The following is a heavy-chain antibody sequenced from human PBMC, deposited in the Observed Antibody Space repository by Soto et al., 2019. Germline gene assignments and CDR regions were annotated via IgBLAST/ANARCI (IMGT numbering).Heavy chain of an antibody. CDR1: GGSFSGYY. CDR3: ATGAVGSSRGRMDV. D-gene: IGHD6-13*01. Sequence: QVQLQQWGAGLLKPSETLSLTCAVYGGSFSGYYWSWIRQPPVKGLEWIGEINHSGSTNYNPSLKSRVTISVDTSKNQFSLKLSSVTAADTAVYYWATGAVGSSRGRMDVWGQGTTVTVSS. J-gene: IGHJ6*02. CDR2: INHSGST. V-gene: IGHV4-34*01.